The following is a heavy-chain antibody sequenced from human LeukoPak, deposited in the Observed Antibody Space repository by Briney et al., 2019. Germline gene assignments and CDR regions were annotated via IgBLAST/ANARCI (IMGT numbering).Heavy chain of an antibody. CDR3: ARDGRRTYSSGWYYYYYMDV. J-gene: IGHJ6*03. Sequence: SVKISFKASGCTFSSYAISWMRQAPGQRLEWMGGIIPIFGRASYAQKFQGRVTITTDESTSPAYMELSSPRSEDTAVYYCARDGRRTYSSGWYYYYYMDVWGKGTTVTVSS. D-gene: IGHD6-19*01. V-gene: IGHV1-69*05. CDR2: IIPIFGRA. CDR1: GCTFSSYA.